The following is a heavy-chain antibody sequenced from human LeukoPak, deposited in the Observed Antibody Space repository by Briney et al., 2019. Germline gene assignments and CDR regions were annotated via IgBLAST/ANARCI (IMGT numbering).Heavy chain of an antibody. V-gene: IGHV3-74*01. Sequence: GSLRLSCAASGFTFSNYWMHWVRQAPGKGLVWVSRINSDGINTSYADSVKGRFTISRENAKNTLNLQMNSLRAEDTAVYYCARDLGQYYDTSDNWFDPWGQGTLVTVSS. CDR2: INSDGINT. CDR3: ARDLGQYYDTSDNWFDP. D-gene: IGHD3-22*01. J-gene: IGHJ5*02. CDR1: GFTFSNYW.